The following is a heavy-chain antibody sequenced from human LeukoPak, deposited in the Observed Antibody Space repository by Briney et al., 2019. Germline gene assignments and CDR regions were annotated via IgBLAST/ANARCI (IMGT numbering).Heavy chain of an antibody. J-gene: IGHJ6*03. CDR2: IIPIFGTA. Sequence: ASVKVSCKASGYTFTGYYMHWVRQAPGQGLQWMGGIIPIFGTANYAQKFQGRVTITADESTSTAYMELSSLRSEDTAVYYCARVFGQYSSHRGNYYYYMDVWGKGTTVTVSS. D-gene: IGHD6-6*01. CDR1: GYTFTGYY. V-gene: IGHV1-69*13. CDR3: ARVFGQYSSHRGNYYYYMDV.